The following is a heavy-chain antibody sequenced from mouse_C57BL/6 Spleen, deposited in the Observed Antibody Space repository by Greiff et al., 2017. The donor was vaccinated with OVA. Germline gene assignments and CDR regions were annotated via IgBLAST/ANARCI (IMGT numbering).Heavy chain of an antibody. D-gene: IGHD1-1*01. CDR2: ISYSGST. CDR1: GYSITSGYD. J-gene: IGHJ3*01. CDR3: ARDTGYYGFAY. V-gene: IGHV3-1*01. Sequence: VQLQQSGPGMVKPSQSLSLTCTVTGYSITSGYDWHWIRHFPGNKLEWMGYISYSGSTNYNPSLKSRISITHDTSKNHFFLKLNSVTTEDTATYYCARDTGYYGFAYWGQGTLVTVSA.